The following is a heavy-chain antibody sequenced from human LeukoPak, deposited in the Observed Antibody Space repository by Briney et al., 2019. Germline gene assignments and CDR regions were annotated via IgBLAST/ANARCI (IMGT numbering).Heavy chain of an antibody. CDR1: GFTFSNYA. CDR2: ISASGGST. D-gene: IGHD4-11*01. J-gene: IGHJ6*03. V-gene: IGHV3-23*01. CDR3: ARDPTVTTDYYYYYMDV. Sequence: GGSLRLSCAASGFTFSNYAMSWVRQAPGKGLEWVSSISASGGSTNYADSVKGRFTISRDNSKNTLYLQMNSLRAEDTAVYYCARDPTVTTDYYYYYMDVWGKGTTVTVSS.